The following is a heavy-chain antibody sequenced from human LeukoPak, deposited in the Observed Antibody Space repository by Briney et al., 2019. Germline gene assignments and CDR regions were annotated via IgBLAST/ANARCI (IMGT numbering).Heavy chain of an antibody. CDR1: GYTFTGYY. J-gene: IGHJ5*02. V-gene: IGHV1-2*02. CDR2: INSNSGGT. D-gene: IGHD5-12*01. CDR3: ALAIRLRGYSGYDGFDP. Sequence: ASVKVSCKASGYTFTGYYMHWVRQAPGQGLEWMGWINSNSGGTNYAQKFQGRVTMTRDTSIRTAYMELSRLRSDETAVCYCALAIRLRGYSGYDGFDPWGQGTLVTVSS.